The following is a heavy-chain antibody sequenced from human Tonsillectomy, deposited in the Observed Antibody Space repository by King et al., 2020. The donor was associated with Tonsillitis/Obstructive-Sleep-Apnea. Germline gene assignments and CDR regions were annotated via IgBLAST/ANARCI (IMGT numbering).Heavy chain of an antibody. Sequence: VQLVESGGGLLKPGGSLRLSCTASGFIFSNNWMNRVRQAPGKGLEWVGRIGSKTDGATTDYAAPVKGRFTISRDDSKNTLYLQMNTLKTEDTAMYYCTAAFELWGQGTMVTVSS. V-gene: IGHV3-15*04. CDR1: GFIFSNNW. J-gene: IGHJ3*01. CDR3: TAAFEL. CDR2: IGSKTDGATT.